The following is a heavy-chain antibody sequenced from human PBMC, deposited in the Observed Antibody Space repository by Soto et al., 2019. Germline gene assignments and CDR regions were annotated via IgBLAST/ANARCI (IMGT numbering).Heavy chain of an antibody. CDR2: ISYDGSNK. CDR1: GFTFSSYG. V-gene: IGHV3-30*18. Sequence: PGGSLRLSCAASGFTFSSYGMHVVRQAPGKGLEWVAVISYDGSNKYYADSVKGRFTISRDNSENTLYLQMNSLRAEDTAVYYCAKENCTNGVCQYYYMDVWGKGTTVTVSS. J-gene: IGHJ6*03. D-gene: IGHD2-8*01. CDR3: AKENCTNGVCQYYYMDV.